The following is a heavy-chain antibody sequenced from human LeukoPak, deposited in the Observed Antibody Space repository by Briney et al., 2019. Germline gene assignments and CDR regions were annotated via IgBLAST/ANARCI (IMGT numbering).Heavy chain of an antibody. Sequence: PGGSLRLSCAATGFTFKDDGMHWVRQPPGKGLEWVSSINWNGGGTDYADSVKGRFTISRDNAKNSLYLQLSSLRPEDTALYYCAKHMRATNTYSFFGLDVWGQGTTVTVSS. CDR1: GFTFKDDG. D-gene: IGHD1-26*01. V-gene: IGHV3-9*01. J-gene: IGHJ6*02. CDR2: INWNGGGT. CDR3: AKHMRATNTYSFFGLDV.